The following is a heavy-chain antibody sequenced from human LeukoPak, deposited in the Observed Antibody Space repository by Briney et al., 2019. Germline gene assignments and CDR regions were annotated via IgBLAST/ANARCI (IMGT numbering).Heavy chain of an antibody. CDR3: ARGRDYYDSSGYYYHFDY. CDR2: INHSGST. D-gene: IGHD3-22*01. V-gene: IGHV4-34*01. J-gene: IGHJ4*02. Sequence: PSETLSLTCAVYGGSFSGYYWSWIRQPPGKGLERIGEINHSGSTNYNPSLKSRVTISVDTSKNQFSLKLSSVTAADTAVYYCARGRDYYDSSGYYYHFDYWGQGTLVTVSS. CDR1: GGSFSGYY.